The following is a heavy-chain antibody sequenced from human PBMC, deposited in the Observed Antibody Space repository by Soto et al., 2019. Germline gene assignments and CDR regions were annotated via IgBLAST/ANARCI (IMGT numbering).Heavy chain of an antibody. J-gene: IGHJ6*03. D-gene: IGHD4-17*01. CDR3: ARIVATVTTDYYYYYMDV. Sequence: ASVKVSCKASGYTFTSYDINWVRQATGQGLEWMGWMNPNSGNTGYAQKFQGRVTMTRNTSISTAYMELSSLRSEDTAVYYCARIVATVTTDYYYYYMDVWGKGTTVTVSS. CDR2: MNPNSGNT. CDR1: GYTFTSYD. V-gene: IGHV1-8*01.